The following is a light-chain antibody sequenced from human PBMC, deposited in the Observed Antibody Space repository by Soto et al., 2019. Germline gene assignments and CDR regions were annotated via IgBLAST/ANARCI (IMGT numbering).Light chain of an antibody. CDR1: QGIYGR. CDR3: HQYNSLPET. CDR2: DAS. V-gene: IGKV1-5*01. J-gene: IGKJ1*01. Sequence: DIQMTQSSSHLVAFVGDRITITFRANQGIYGRLAWYQQKPGKAPKLLIYDASSLQSGVPSRFSGSGSGTEFTLTISSLQPDDFATYLCHQYNSLPETFGQGTKVEIK.